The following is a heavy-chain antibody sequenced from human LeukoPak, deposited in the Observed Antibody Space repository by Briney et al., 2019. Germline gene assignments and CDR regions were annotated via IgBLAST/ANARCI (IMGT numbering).Heavy chain of an antibody. CDR3: AKDGQPDWPSGTFYAS. D-gene: IGHD3-10*01. V-gene: IGHV3-23*01. J-gene: IGHJ5*02. CDR1: GFSFSAYA. Sequence: HPGRSLRLACAASGFSFSAYAMTWVRQAPGKGLEWVSAISGSGGSSYYADSVKGRFTISRDNSKNTLYLQMNSLRAEDTAVYYCAKDGQPDWPSGTFYASWGQGTLVTVSS. CDR2: ISGSGGSS.